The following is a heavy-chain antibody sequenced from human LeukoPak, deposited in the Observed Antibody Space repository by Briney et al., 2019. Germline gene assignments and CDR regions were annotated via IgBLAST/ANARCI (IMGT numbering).Heavy chain of an antibody. CDR1: GFTFSSYS. Sequence: GGSLRLSCAASGFTFSSYSMNWVRQAPGKRLEWVSYISSSSSTIYYADSVKGRFTISRDNAKNSLYLQMNSLRAEDTAVYYCARYRGNYYYYYMDVWGKGTTVTVSS. CDR3: ARYRGNYYYYYMDV. D-gene: IGHD4-23*01. CDR2: ISSSSSTI. V-gene: IGHV3-48*01. J-gene: IGHJ6*03.